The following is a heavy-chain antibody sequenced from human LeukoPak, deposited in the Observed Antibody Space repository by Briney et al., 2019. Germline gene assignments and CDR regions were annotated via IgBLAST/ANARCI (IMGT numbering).Heavy chain of an antibody. CDR2: ISAYNGNT. CDR3: ARPGQQLGYFDY. V-gene: IGHV1-18*01. Sequence: ASVKVSCQASGYTFTSYCISWVRQAPGQGLEWMGWISAYNGNTNYAQKLQGRVTMTTDTSTSTAYMELRSLRSDDTAVYYCARPGQQLGYFDYWGQGTLVTVSS. CDR1: GYTFTSYC. D-gene: IGHD6-13*01. J-gene: IGHJ4*02.